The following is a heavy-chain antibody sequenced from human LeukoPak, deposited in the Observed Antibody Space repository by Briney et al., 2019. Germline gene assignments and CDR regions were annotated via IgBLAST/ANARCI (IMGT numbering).Heavy chain of an antibody. CDR3: AKDLVVVAASPEYFQH. D-gene: IGHD2-15*01. J-gene: IGHJ1*01. CDR1: GFTFSSYA. V-gene: IGHV3-23*01. CDR2: ISGSGGST. Sequence: PGGSLRLSCAASGFTFSSYAMSWVRQAPGKGLEWVSAISGSGGSTYYADSAKGRFTISRDNSKNTLYLQMNSLRAEDTAVYYCAKDLVVVAASPEYFQHWGQGTLVTVSS.